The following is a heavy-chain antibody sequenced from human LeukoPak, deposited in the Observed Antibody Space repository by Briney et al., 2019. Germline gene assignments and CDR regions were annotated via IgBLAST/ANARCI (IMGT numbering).Heavy chain of an antibody. CDR1: GFTFTSSA. CDR3: ARAPSAAGILGYYYYYMDV. CDR2: IVVGSGNT. J-gene: IGHJ6*03. V-gene: IGHV1-58*01. Sequence: SVKVSCKASGFTFTSSAVQWVRQARGQRLEWIGWIVVGSGNTNYAQKFQERVTITRDMSTSTAYMELSSLRSEDTAVYYCARAPSAAGILGYYYYYMDVWGKGTTVTVSS. D-gene: IGHD6-13*01.